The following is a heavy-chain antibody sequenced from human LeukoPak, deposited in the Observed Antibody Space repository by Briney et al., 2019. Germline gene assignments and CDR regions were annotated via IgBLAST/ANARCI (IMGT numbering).Heavy chain of an antibody. CDR1: GFTFSSYR. D-gene: IGHD2-15*01. CDR3: ARRRSPGAFDI. Sequence: PGGSLRLSCAASGFTFSSYRMHWVRQAPGKGLVWVSQIYTGGSGITYADSVKGRFTISRDNAKNTLHLQMNSLRAEDTAVYYCARRRSPGAFDIWGQGTVVTVSS. V-gene: IGHV3-74*01. CDR2: IYTGGSGI. J-gene: IGHJ3*02.